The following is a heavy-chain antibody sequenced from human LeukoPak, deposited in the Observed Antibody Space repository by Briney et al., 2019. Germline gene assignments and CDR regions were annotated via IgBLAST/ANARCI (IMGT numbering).Heavy chain of an antibody. Sequence: GGSLRLSCAASGFTFSSYWMSWVRQAPGKGLEWVANIKQDGSEKYYVDSVKGRFTISRDNAKNSLYLQMNSLRAEDTAVYYCARLEAVDCSSTSCPSPKFDYWGQGTLVTVSS. CDR3: ARLEAVDCSSTSCPSPKFDY. CDR1: GFTFSSYW. CDR2: IKQDGSEK. J-gene: IGHJ4*02. D-gene: IGHD2-2*01. V-gene: IGHV3-7*01.